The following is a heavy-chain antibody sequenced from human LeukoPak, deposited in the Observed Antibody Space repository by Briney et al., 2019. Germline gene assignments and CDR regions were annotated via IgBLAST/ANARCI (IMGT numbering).Heavy chain of an antibody. Sequence: GGSLRLSCIASDFSFSDSWMTWVRKAPGKGLEWVASIKYDGREIQYVDSVKGRFTISRDNAKRSLYLEMASLRVEDTAVFYCARDPYKNKDYTNYGAFDIWGQGTMVTVSS. CDR1: DFSFSDSW. CDR3: ARDPYKNKDYTNYGAFDI. V-gene: IGHV3-7*01. CDR2: IKYDGREI. J-gene: IGHJ3*02. D-gene: IGHD1/OR15-1a*01.